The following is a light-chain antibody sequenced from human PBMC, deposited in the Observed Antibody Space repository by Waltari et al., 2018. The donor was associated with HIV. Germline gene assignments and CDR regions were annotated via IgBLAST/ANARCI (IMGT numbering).Light chain of an antibody. CDR3: QQYGMSPRT. V-gene: IGKV3-20*01. CDR2: DAS. CDR1: PSVSSNY. J-gene: IGKJ2*01. Sequence: IVLTQSPGTLCFSPRERATLSRRASPSVSSNYVACYQQKHGQAATLLIYDASSRATGIPDRFISSGSWTEYTLTISRLEPEDYAVYYCQQYGMSPRTVGRGTKLEIK.